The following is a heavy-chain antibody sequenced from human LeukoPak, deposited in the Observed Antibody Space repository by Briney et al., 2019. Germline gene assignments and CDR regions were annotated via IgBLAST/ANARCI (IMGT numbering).Heavy chain of an antibody. V-gene: IGHV3-66*01. CDR3: ARGTGGEFLTPFPPLRYGMDV. D-gene: IGHD3-10*01. CDR2: IYSGGST. Sequence: GGSLRLSCAASGFTVSSNYMSWVRQAPGKGLEWVSVIYSGGSTYYADSVKGRFTISRDNSKNTLYLQMNSLRAEDTAVYYCARGTGGEFLTPFPPLRYGMDVWGQGTTVTVSS. CDR1: GFTVSSNY. J-gene: IGHJ6*02.